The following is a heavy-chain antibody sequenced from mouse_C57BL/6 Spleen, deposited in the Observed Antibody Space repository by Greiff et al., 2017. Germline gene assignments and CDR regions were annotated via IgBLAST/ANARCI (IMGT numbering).Heavy chain of an antibody. CDR2: IHPNSGST. CDR3: ARGDYDYDRGYAMDY. D-gene: IGHD2-4*01. CDR1: GYTFTSYW. V-gene: IGHV1-64*01. Sequence: VQLQQSGAELVKPGASVKLSCKASGYTFTSYWMHWVKQRPGQGLEWIGMIHPNSGSTNYNEKFKSKATLTVDKSSSTAYMQLSSLTSEDSAVYYCARGDYDYDRGYAMDYWGQGTSVTVSS. J-gene: IGHJ4*01.